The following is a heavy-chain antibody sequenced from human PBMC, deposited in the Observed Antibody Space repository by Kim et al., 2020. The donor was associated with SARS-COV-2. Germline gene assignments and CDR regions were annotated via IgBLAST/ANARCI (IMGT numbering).Heavy chain of an antibody. Sequence: GGSLRLSCAASAFTFNTYAMHWVRQGPAKGLEWVTVISSDGVTKYYADSVRGRFTVSRDNSKNTLFLQMDSLRVEDTALYYCAKPAGIGWSHAFDFWGQGTLVTVSS. D-gene: IGHD6-19*01. CDR1: AFTFNTYA. V-gene: IGHV3-30*04. CDR3: AKPAGIGWSHAFDF. J-gene: IGHJ4*02. CDR2: ISSDGVTK.